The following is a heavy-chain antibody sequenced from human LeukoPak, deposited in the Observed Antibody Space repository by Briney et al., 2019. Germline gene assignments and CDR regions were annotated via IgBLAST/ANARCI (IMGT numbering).Heavy chain of an antibody. CDR3: ARDLTLSY. J-gene: IGHJ4*02. CDR2: ISTTSTTI. Sequence: GGSLRLSCAASGFTFGDYSMNWVRQAPGKGLEWVSYISTTSTTIYYADSVKGRFTISRDNAKNSLYLQMNSLRDEDTAVYYCARDLTLSYWGQGTLVTVSS. V-gene: IGHV3-48*02. D-gene: IGHD1-14*01. CDR1: GFTFGDYS.